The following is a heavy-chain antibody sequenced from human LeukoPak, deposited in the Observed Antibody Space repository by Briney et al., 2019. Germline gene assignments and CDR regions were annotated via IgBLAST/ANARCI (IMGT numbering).Heavy chain of an antibody. J-gene: IGHJ4*02. CDR2: INWNGGST. CDR1: GFTFDDYG. CDR3: ARRVVATGYYFDY. V-gene: IGHV3-20*04. Sequence: PGGSLRLSCAASGFTFDDYGMSWVHQAPGEGLEWVSGINWNGGSTGYADSVKGRFTIPRDNAKNSLYLQMNSLRAEDTALYYCARRVVATGYYFDYWGQGTLVTVSS. D-gene: IGHD5-12*01.